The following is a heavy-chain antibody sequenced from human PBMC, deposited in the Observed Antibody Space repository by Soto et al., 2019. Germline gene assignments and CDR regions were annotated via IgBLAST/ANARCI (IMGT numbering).Heavy chain of an antibody. V-gene: IGHV3-30*18. CDR1: GFTFSSYG. J-gene: IGHJ4*02. Sequence: GGSLRLSCAASGFTFSSYGMHWVRQAPGKGLEWVAVISYDGSNKYYADSVKGRFTISRDNSKNTLYLQMNSLRAEDTAVYYCAKPRHWGSGSYYPLDYCVQGTLVTVSS. D-gene: IGHD3-10*01. CDR3: AKPRHWGSGSYYPLDY. CDR2: ISYDGSNK.